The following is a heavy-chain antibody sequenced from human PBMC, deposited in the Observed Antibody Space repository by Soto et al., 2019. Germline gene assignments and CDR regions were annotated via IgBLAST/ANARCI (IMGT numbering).Heavy chain of an antibody. CDR1: GGSLNNYA. D-gene: IGHD1-26*01. J-gene: IGHJ4*02. CDR3: ATEGFGGSYYGH. CDR2: IIPLSDTA. Sequence: QMQLVQPGAEVKKPGSSVKVSCRASGGSLNNYALSWVRQAPGQGLEWMGSIIPLSDTAKYAQKFHNRVTITADRSGITAFMELSSLTSEDTAMYYCATEGFGGSYYGHWGQGTLVTVSS. V-gene: IGHV1-69*06.